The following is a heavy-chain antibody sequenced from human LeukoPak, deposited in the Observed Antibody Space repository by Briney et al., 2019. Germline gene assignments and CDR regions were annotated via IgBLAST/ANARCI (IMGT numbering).Heavy chain of an antibody. V-gene: IGHV4-34*01. D-gene: IGHD3-16*01. J-gene: IGHJ4*02. Sequence: SETLSLTCAVYGGSFSGYYWSWIRQPPGKGLEWIGEINHSGSTNYNPSLKRRVTISVDTSKNQFSLKLSSVTAADTAVYYCAARMLTFGGYTFDYWSQGTLVTVSS. CDR2: INHSGST. CDR1: GGSFSGYY. CDR3: AARMLTFGGYTFDY.